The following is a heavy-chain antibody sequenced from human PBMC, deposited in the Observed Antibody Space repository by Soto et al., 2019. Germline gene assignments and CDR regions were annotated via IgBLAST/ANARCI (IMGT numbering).Heavy chain of an antibody. J-gene: IGHJ4*02. CDR1: GFTFSSYA. CDR2: ISGSGGST. CDR3: AKDSTRRYDFWSGYHDY. D-gene: IGHD3-3*01. Sequence: PGGSLRLSCAASGFTFSSYAMSWVRQAPGKGLEWVSAISGSGGSTYYADSVKGRFTISRDNSKNTLYLQMNSLRAEDTAVYYCAKDSTRRYDFWSGYHDYWGQGTLVTVSS. V-gene: IGHV3-23*01.